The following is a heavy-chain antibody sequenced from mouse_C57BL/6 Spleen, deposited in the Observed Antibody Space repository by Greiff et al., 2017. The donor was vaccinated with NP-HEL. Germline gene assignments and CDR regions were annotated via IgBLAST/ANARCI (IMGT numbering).Heavy chain of an antibody. D-gene: IGHD2-4*01. CDR1: GFSLTSYG. CDR2: IWSDGST. V-gene: IGHV2-6-1*01. J-gene: IGHJ4*01. CDR3: ARHGLYYDYDEGVLDY. Sequence: QVQLKQSGPGLVAPSQSLSITCTVSGFSLTSYGVHWVRQPPGKGLVWLVVIWSDGSTTYTSAPKSRLSISTDNSTSQVFLTVNSLQTDGTAMYYCARHGLYYDYDEGVLDYWGQGTSVTVSS.